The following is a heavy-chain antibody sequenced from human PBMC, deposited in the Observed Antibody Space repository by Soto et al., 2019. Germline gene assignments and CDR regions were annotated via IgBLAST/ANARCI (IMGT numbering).Heavy chain of an antibody. D-gene: IGHD3-9*01. CDR1: GYTFSSYG. CDR2: ISYDGSNK. CDR3: AKLDILTGYYLPTLPAEYFQH. Sequence: QVQLVQSGAEVKKPGASVKVSCKASGYTFSSYGMHWVRQAPGKGLEWVAVISYDGSNKYYADSVKGRFTISRDNSKNTLYLQMNSLRAEDTAVYYCAKLDILTGYYLPTLPAEYFQHWGQGTLVTVSS. V-gene: IGHV3-30*18. J-gene: IGHJ1*01.